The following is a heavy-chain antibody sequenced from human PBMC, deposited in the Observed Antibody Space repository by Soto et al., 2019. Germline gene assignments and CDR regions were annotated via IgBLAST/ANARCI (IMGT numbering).Heavy chain of an antibody. CDR2: ISSSSSYI. J-gene: IGHJ4*02. CDR3: AREDYSNFDY. Sequence: SDATWVVPLTRHSMLWVRQAPGKGLEWVSSISSSSSYIYSADSVKGRFTISRDNAKNSLYLQMNSLRAEDTAVYYCAREDYSNFDYWGQGTLVTVSS. CDR1: VVPLTRHS. D-gene: IGHD4-4*01. V-gene: IGHV3-21*01.